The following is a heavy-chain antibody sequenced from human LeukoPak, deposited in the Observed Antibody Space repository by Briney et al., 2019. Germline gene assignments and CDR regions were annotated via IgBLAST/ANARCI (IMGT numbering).Heavy chain of an antibody. CDR1: GFTFSSYA. CDR3: AKAPVTSCRGAYCYPFDS. J-gene: IGHJ4*02. V-gene: IGHV3-23*01. D-gene: IGHD2-21*01. Sequence: GGSLRLSCAASGFTFSSYAMSWVRQAPGKGLEWVSTISGRGVSTYSADSVRGRFTISRDNSKNTLYLQMNSLRAEDAAVYFCAKAPVTSCRGAYCYPFDSWGQGTLVTVSS. CDR2: ISGRGVST.